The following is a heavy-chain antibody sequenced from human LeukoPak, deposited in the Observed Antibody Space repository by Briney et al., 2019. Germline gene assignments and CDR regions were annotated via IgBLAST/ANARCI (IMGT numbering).Heavy chain of an antibody. CDR3: ARDRGIAVAGGTSEY. D-gene: IGHD6-19*01. Sequence: GASVKVSCTGSGYTFTSNAISWVRQAPGQGLEWMGWITTYNGRTSYAQKFQGRITMTTDTSTSTVHMEMRSLRSDDTAVYFCARDRGIAVAGGTSEYWGQGTLVTVSS. CDR1: GYTFTSNA. J-gene: IGHJ4*02. V-gene: IGHV1-18*04. CDR2: ITTYNGRT.